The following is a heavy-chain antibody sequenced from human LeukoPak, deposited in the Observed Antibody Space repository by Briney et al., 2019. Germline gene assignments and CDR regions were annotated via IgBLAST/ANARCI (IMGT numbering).Heavy chain of an antibody. J-gene: IGHJ4*02. V-gene: IGHV4-4*07. CDR3: ARCTITPYYFDY. Sequence: SETLSLTCTVSGASISSYYWSWIRQPAGKGLEWIGRIYISGNIDYNPSLKSRVTISVDTSKNQFSLKLSSVTAADTAVYYCARCTITPYYFDYWGQGTLVTVSS. CDR1: GASISSYY. D-gene: IGHD5-12*01. CDR2: IYISGNI.